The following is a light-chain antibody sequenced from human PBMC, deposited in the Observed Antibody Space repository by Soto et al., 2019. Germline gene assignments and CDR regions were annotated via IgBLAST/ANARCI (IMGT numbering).Light chain of an antibody. CDR1: NIESKS. V-gene: IGLV3-21*02. J-gene: IGLJ2*01. CDR2: DGS. Sequence: SYELTQPPSVSEAPGQTARITCGGNNIESKSVHWYQQKPGQAPVLVVYDGSDRPSGIPERFSGSNSGNTATLTISRVEAGDEADYYCQVWDSSSDHVVFGGGTKVTVL. CDR3: QVWDSSSDHVV.